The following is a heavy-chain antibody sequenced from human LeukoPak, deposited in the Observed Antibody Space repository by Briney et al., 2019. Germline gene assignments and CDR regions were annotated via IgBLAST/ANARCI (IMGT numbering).Heavy chain of an antibody. CDR2: ISYDGSNK. CDR1: GFTFSSYA. D-gene: IGHD6-13*01. J-gene: IGHJ4*02. CDR3: ARESLVQQLEGVLDY. Sequence: GGSLRLSCAASGFTFSSYAMHWVRQAPGKGLEWVAVISYDGSNKYYADSVKGRFTISRDNSKNTLYLQMNSLRAEDTAVYYCARESLVQQLEGVLDYWGQGTLVTVSS. V-gene: IGHV3-30*01.